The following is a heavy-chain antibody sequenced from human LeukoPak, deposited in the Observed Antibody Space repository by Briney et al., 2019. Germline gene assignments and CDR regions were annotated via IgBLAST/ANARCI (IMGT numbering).Heavy chain of an antibody. V-gene: IGHV3-74*01. CDR2: INRDGSST. D-gene: IGHD4-17*01. Sequence: GGSLRLSCAASGIIFSNYWMHWVRQAPGKGLVWVSRINRDGSSTSYADSVKGRFTISRDNAKNTLYLQMNSLRAEDTAVYYCARDPDGDYDYYYYYMDVWGKGTTVTVSS. J-gene: IGHJ6*03. CDR1: GIIFSNYW. CDR3: ARDPDGDYDYYYYYMDV.